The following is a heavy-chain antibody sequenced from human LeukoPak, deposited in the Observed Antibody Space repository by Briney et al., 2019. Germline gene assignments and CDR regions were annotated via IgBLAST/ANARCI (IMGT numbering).Heavy chain of an antibody. Sequence: GGSLRLSCAASGFTFTSFWMSWVRQAPGEGLEWVANINKDGSEKFFVDSVKGRFTISRDNAENSLHLQMNSLRAEDTAVYYCVRGSSGTVVRGVSWAWFDPWGQGTLVSVSS. CDR2: INKDGSEK. V-gene: IGHV3-7*05. J-gene: IGHJ5*02. CDR1: GFTFTSFW. D-gene: IGHD3-10*01. CDR3: VRGSSGTVVRGVSWAWFDP.